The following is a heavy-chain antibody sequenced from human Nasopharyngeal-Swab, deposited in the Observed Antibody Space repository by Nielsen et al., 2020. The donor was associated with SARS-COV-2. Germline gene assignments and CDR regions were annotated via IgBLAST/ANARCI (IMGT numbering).Heavy chain of an antibody. V-gene: IGHV7-4-1*02. J-gene: IGHJ5*02. D-gene: IGHD6-13*01. Sequence: ASVKVSCKASGYTFTSYAMNWVRQAPGQGLEWMGWINTNTGNPTYAQGFTGRFVLSLDTSVSTAYLQISSLKAEDTAVYYCARGPSPYSSSWYDWFDPWGQGTLVTVSS. CDR2: INTNTGNP. CDR1: GYTFTSYA. CDR3: ARGPSPYSSSWYDWFDP.